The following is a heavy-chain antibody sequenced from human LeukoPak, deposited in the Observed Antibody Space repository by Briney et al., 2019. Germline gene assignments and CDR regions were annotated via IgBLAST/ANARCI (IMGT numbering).Heavy chain of an antibody. V-gene: IGHV1-18*01. CDR3: ARVGAQSDYYYYYMDV. Sequence: ASVKVSCKASGYTFTSYGISWVRQAPGQGLEWMGWISAYNGNTNYAQKLQGRVTMTTDTSTSTAYMELRSLRSDDTAVYYSARVGAQSDYYYYYMDVWGKGTTVTVSS. J-gene: IGHJ6*03. CDR2: ISAYNGNT. D-gene: IGHD1-26*01. CDR1: GYTFTSYG.